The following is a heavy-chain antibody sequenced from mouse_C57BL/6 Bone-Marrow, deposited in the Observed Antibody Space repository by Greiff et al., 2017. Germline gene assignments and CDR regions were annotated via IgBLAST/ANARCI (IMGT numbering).Heavy chain of an antibody. CDR3: ARWGRQLRLPLGDY. J-gene: IGHJ2*01. CDR2: IYPRSGNT. V-gene: IGHV1-81*01. D-gene: IGHD3-2*02. Sequence: VQLQQSGAELARPGASVKLSCKASGYTFTSYGISWVKQRTGQGLEWIGEIYPRSGNTYYSEKFKGTATLTAEKSSSSVYMELRSLTSEDSAVYYGARWGRQLRLPLGDYWGQGTTLTVSS. CDR1: GYTFTSYG.